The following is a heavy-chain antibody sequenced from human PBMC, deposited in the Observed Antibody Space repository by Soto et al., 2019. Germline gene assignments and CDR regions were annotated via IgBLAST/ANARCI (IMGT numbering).Heavy chain of an antibody. CDR2: IIPIFGTA. D-gene: IGHD4-4*01. J-gene: IGHJ6*02. CDR3: ARGLPDYSNPHRLYGMDV. V-gene: IGHV1-69*06. Sequence: SVKVSCKASGGTFSSYAISWVRQAPGQGLEWMGGIIPIFGTANYAQKFQGRVTITADKSTSTAYMELSSLRSEDTAVYYCARGLPDYSNPHRLYGMDVWGQGTTVTVSS. CDR1: GGTFSSYA.